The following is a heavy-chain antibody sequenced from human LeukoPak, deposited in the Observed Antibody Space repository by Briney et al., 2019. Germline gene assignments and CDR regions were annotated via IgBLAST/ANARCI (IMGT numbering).Heavy chain of an antibody. V-gene: IGHV3-23*01. J-gene: IGHJ4*02. CDR3: AKDLPTVNTWIYFDY. D-gene: IGHD4-17*01. CDR1: GFSFSTYA. Sequence: GGSLRLSCAASGFSFSTYALSWVRQAPGKGLEWVSSISGNGGSAYYTDSVKGRFTISRDNSKNTLYLQMNSLRAEDTAVYYCAKDLPTVNTWIYFDYWGQGTLVTVSS. CDR2: ISGNGGSA.